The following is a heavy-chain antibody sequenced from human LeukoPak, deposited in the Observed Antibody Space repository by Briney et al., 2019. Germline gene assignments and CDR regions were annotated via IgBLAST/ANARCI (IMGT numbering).Heavy chain of an antibody. Sequence: SETLSLTCAVYGGSFSGYYWNWIRLPPGKGLEWIGEINHSGITNYNPSLKSRVTMSVDTSKNQFSLKLSSVTAADTAVYYCVYDFWSASVYWGQGTLVTVSS. J-gene: IGHJ4*02. CDR1: GGSFSGYY. CDR2: INHSGIT. V-gene: IGHV4-34*01. D-gene: IGHD3-3*01. CDR3: VYDFWSASVY.